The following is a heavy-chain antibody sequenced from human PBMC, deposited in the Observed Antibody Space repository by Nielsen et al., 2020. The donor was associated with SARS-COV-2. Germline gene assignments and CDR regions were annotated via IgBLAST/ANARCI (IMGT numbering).Heavy chain of an antibody. CDR1: GFTFTSSA. Sequence: SVKVSCKASGFTFTSSAMQWVRQARGQRLEWIGWIVVGSGYTNYAQKFQERVTITRDMSTSTAYMELSNLRSDDTAIYYCAAESRWSGMDVWGQGTTVTVSS. CDR2: IVVGSGYT. CDR3: AAESRWSGMDV. J-gene: IGHJ6*02. V-gene: IGHV1-58*02. D-gene: IGHD2-15*01.